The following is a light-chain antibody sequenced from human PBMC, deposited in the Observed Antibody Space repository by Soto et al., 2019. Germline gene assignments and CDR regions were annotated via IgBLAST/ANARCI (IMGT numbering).Light chain of an antibody. CDR3: QQYGSSPLT. CDR1: QSVSSSY. V-gene: IGKV3-20*01. Sequence: EIVLTQFPGTLSLSPGERATLSCRASQSVSSSYLAWYQQKPGQAPRVLIYGASSRATGIPDRFRGSGSGTDFTLTISRLEPEDFAVYYCQQYGSSPLTFGGGTRVETK. J-gene: IGKJ4*01. CDR2: GAS.